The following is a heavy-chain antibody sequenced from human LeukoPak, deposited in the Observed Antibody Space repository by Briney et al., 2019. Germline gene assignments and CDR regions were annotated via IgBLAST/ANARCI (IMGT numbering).Heavy chain of an antibody. CDR2: IYGSGSS. CDR1: GGSISSYY. CDR3: AREGTSGTHLNWFDP. Sequence: SETLSLTCAVSGGSISSYYWSWIRQPPGKGLEWIGHIYGSGSSDYNPSLKSRVTLSVDTSKNQFSLKLSSVTAADTAVYYCAREGTSGTHLNWFDPWGQGTLVTVSS. J-gene: IGHJ5*02. D-gene: IGHD1-1*01. V-gene: IGHV4-59*01.